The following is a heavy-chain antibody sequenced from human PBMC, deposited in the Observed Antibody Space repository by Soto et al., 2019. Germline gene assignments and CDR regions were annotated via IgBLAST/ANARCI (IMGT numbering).Heavy chain of an antibody. V-gene: IGHV3-23*01. CDR1: GFTFSSYA. CDR3: AKDSFPGRGCSGGSCCSQYYGMDV. D-gene: IGHD2-15*01. J-gene: IGHJ6*02. CDR2: ISGSGGST. Sequence: GGSLRLSCAASGFTFSSYAMSLVRQATGKGLEWVSAISGSGGSTYYADSVKGRFTISRDNSKNTLYLQMNSLRAEDTAVYYCAKDSFPGRGCSGGSCCSQYYGMDVWGQGTIVTVS.